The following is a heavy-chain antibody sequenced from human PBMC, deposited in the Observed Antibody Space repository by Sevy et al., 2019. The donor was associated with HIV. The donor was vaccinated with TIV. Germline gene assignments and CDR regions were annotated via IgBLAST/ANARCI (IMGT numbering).Heavy chain of an antibody. D-gene: IGHD3-22*01. CDR1: GDSITQYY. CDR3: ARGVPFRSFRWLKKQKDPPYFDS. CDR2: IYYGETT. Sequence: SETLSLTCSVSGDSITQYYWSWIRQPPGKGLEWIAYIYYGETTDYNPSLKSRIAISVDTSKNQFSLRLNSVTAADPAVYYGARGVPFRSFRWLKKQKDPPYFDSWGQGTLVTVSS. V-gene: IGHV4-59*01. J-gene: IGHJ4*02.